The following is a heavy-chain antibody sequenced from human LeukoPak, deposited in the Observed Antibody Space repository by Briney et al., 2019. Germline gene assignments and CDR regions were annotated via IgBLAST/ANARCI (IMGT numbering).Heavy chain of an antibody. CDR2: ISSSSSYI. CDR1: GFTFSSYS. CDR3: ARANPERYFDWLPSSYYYYYMDV. V-gene: IGHV3-21*01. D-gene: IGHD3-9*01. J-gene: IGHJ6*03. Sequence: GGSLRLSCAASGFTFSSYSMNWVRQAPGKGLEWVSSISSSSSYIYYADSVKGRFTISRDNAKNSLYLQMNSLRAEDTAVYYCARANPERYFDWLPSSYYYYYMDVWGKGTTVTVSS.